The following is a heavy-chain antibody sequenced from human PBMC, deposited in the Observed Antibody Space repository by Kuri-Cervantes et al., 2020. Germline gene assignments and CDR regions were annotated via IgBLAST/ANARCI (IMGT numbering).Heavy chain of an antibody. CDR3: AKEDEARGHFMVRGWDYYYGMDV. J-gene: IGHJ6*02. CDR2: ISYDGSNK. Sequence: LSLTCAASGFTFSSYGMHWVRQAPGKGLEWVAVISYDGSNKYYADSVKGRFTISRDNSKNTLYLQMNSLRAEDTALYYCAKEDEARGHFMVRGWDYYYGMDVWGQGTTVTVSS. V-gene: IGHV3-30*18. D-gene: IGHD3-10*01. CDR1: GFTFSSYG.